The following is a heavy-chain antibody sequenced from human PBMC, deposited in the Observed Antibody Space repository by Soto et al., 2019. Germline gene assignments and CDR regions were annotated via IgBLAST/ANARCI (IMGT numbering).Heavy chain of an antibody. V-gene: IGHV1-69*01. J-gene: IGHJ6*02. CDR2: IIPAFGTT. CDR3: AVALGIETILYYGLVV. CDR1: GGTFDNYA. D-gene: IGHD7-27*01. Sequence: QVQLVQSGAEVKKPGSSVKVSCKASGGTFDNYAISWVRQAPGQGLEWMGGIIPAFGTTNFVEKFQGRVTLTADDSTTTAYMELSSLRSDDTAIYYCAVALGIETILYYGLVVWGQGTRVTVSS.